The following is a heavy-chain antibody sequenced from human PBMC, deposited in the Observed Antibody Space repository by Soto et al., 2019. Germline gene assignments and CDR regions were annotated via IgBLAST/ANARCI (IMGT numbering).Heavy chain of an antibody. CDR1: GGSIGSSNYY. Sequence: QLQLQESGPRLVKLSETLSLTCTVSGGSIGSSNYYWAWIRQPPGKGLEWIGSIFYSRNTYYNPSLKSRVTISADASKNQFSLKLTSVTAADTALYYCAGAGHGYLYGLDVWGQGTTVTVSS. D-gene: IGHD5-18*01. CDR3: AGAGHGYLYGLDV. CDR2: IFYSRNT. V-gene: IGHV4-39*01. J-gene: IGHJ6*02.